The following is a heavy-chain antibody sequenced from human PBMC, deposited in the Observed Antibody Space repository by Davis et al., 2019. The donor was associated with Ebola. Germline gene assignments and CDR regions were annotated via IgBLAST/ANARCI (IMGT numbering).Heavy chain of an antibody. J-gene: IGHJ4*02. CDR2: ISGEGGTT. Sequence: GESLKISCAASGFIFDDYAMHWVRQAPGKGLECVSLISGEGGTTYYADSVKGRFTISRDNAKNSLYLQMNSLRAEDTAVYYCARGVAAAGRGPYWGQGTLVTVSS. D-gene: IGHD6-13*01. CDR3: ARGVAAAGRGPY. CDR1: GFIFDDYA. V-gene: IGHV3-43*02.